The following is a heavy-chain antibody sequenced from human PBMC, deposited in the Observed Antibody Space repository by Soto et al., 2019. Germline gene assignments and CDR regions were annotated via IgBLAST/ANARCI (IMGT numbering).Heavy chain of an antibody. D-gene: IGHD3-3*01. J-gene: IGHJ5*02. CDR1: GFTVSSNY. CDR2: IYSGGST. CDR3: ARENNYDFWSGSNWFDP. Sequence: GGSLRLSCAASGFTVSSNYMSWVRQAPGKGLEWVSVIYSGGSTYYADSVKGRFTISRDNSKNTLYLQMNSLRAEDTAVYYCARENNYDFWSGSNWFDPWGQGTLVTVSS. V-gene: IGHV3-53*01.